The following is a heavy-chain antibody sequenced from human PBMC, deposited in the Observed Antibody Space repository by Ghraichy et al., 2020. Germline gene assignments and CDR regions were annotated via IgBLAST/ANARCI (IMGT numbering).Heavy chain of an antibody. CDR2: ISSSSSYI. CDR1: GFTFSSYS. D-gene: IGHD2-15*01. Sequence: GALRLTCAASGFTFSSYSMNWVRQAPGKGLEWVSSISSSSSYIYYADSVKGRFTISRDNAKNSLYLQMNSLRAEDTAVYYCARAGYCSGGSCYEPNWFDPWGQGTLVTVSS. V-gene: IGHV3-21*01. J-gene: IGHJ5*02. CDR3: ARAGYCSGGSCYEPNWFDP.